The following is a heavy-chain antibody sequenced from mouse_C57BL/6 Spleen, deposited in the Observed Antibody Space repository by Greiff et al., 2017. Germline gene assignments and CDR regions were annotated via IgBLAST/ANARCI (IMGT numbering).Heavy chain of an antibody. J-gene: IGHJ4*01. Sequence: QVQLQQPGAELVKPGASVKLSCKASGYTFTSYWMHWVKQRPGQGLEWIGMIHPNSGSTNYNEKFKSKATLTVDKSSSTAYMQLSSLTAEDSAVYGCARGGPHYYAMDYWGQGTTVTVSS. V-gene: IGHV1-64*01. CDR2: IHPNSGST. CDR1: GYTFTSYW. CDR3: ARGGPHYYAMDY.